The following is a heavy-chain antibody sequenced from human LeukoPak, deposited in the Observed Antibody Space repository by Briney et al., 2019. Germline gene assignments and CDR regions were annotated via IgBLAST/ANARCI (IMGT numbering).Heavy chain of an antibody. CDR2: IKQDGSEQ. CDR3: TRDPRNLDY. J-gene: IGHJ4*02. D-gene: IGHD1-14*01. V-gene: IGHV3-7*03. Sequence: GGSLRLSCEASRFTFSKYWMSWVRQAPGKGLEWVANIKQDGSEQNYVDSVKGRFTISRDNAKNSLYLQVNSLRVEDTAVYYCTRDPRNLDYWGQGTLVTVSS. CDR1: RFTFSKYW.